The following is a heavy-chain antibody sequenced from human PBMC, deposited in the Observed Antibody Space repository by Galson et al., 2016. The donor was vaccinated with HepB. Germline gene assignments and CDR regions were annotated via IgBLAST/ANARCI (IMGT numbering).Heavy chain of an antibody. CDR1: GFTFSTFSNYG. J-gene: IGHJ5*02. V-gene: IGHV3-23*01. Sequence: SLRLSCAASGFTFSTFSNYGMSWVRQAPGQGLEWVSGISSSGTSTYYADSVKGRFTISRDNSKSTVDLQMNSLRPEDTAVYYCAKGNIVQVPAAPYAWGQGALVTVSS. CDR2: ISSSGTST. CDR3: AKGNIVQVPAAPYA. D-gene: IGHD2-2*01.